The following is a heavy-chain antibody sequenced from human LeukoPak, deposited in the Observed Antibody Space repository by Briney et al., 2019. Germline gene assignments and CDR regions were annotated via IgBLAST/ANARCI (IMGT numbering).Heavy chain of an antibody. V-gene: IGHV1-2*04. Sequence: SVKVSCKASGYTFTGYYMHWVRQAPGQGLEWMGWINPNSGGTNYAQKFQGWVTMTRDTSISTAYMELSRLRSDDTAVYYCARGLGQWDNWFDPWGQGTLVTVSS. CDR1: GYTFTGYY. D-gene: IGHD6-19*01. CDR3: ARGLGQWDNWFDP. J-gene: IGHJ5*02. CDR2: INPNSGGT.